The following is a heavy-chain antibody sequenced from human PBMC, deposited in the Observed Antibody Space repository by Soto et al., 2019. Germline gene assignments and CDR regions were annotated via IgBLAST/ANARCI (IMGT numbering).Heavy chain of an antibody. CDR3: ARRQTGTAVSFFDY. CDR1: GGSIRSSYY. D-gene: IGHD1-1*01. CDR2: INDRGST. Sequence: QVQLQESGPGLVKPSETLSLTCTVSGGSIRSSYYWTWCRQPPGKGMVWIAYINDRGSTTSNPSLKSRVAMSVDTSKIQYSLNLSSVTAAYTTVYYCARRQTGTAVSFFDYWGQGTLVTVSS. V-gene: IGHV4-59*01. J-gene: IGHJ4*02.